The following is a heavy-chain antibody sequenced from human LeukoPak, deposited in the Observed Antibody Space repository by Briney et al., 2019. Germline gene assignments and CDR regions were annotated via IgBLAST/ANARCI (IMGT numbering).Heavy chain of an antibody. CDR1: GGSISSSSYY. J-gene: IGHJ3*02. D-gene: IGHD2-21*01. V-gene: IGHV4-39*01. CDR3: ARHAISLDAFDI. Sequence: SETLSLTCTVSGGSISSSSYYWGWIRQPPGKGLEWIGSIYYSGSTYYNPSPKSRVTISVDTSKNQFSLKLSSVTAADTAVYYCARHAISLDAFDIWGQGTMVTVSS. CDR2: IYYSGST.